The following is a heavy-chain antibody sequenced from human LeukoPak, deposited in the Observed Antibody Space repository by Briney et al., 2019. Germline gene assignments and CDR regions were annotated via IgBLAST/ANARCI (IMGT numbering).Heavy chain of an antibody. CDR2: IRQDGTDK. D-gene: IGHD6-19*01. Sequence: GGSLRLSCAASGFAFSSYWMSWVRQAPGKGLEWVANIRQDGTDKQYVDSVKGRFTISRDNSKNTLYLQMNSLRAEDTAVYYCATDTGTSAVAGDRPNDAFDIWGQGTMVTVSS. V-gene: IGHV3-7*04. CDR1: GFAFSSYW. J-gene: IGHJ3*02. CDR3: ATDTGTSAVAGDRPNDAFDI.